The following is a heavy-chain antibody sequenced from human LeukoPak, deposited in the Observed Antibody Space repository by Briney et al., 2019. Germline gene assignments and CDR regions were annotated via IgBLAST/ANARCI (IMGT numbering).Heavy chain of an antibody. CDR3: ARDVLGIAAA. Sequence: SSETLSLTCAVYGGSFSGYYWSWIRQPPGKGLEWIGEINHSGSTNYNPSLKSRVTISVDTSKNQFSLKLSSVTAADTAVYYCARDVLGIAAAWGQGTLVTVSS. CDR2: INHSGST. V-gene: IGHV4-34*01. D-gene: IGHD6-13*01. J-gene: IGHJ5*02. CDR1: GGSFSGYY.